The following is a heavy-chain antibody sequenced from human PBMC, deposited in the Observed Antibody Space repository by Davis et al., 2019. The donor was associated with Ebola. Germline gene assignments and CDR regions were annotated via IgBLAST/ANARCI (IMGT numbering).Heavy chain of an antibody. V-gene: IGHV3-30*03. Sequence: GGSLRLSCAASGFTFSSYSMNWVRQAPGKGLEWVAVISYDGSNAHYADSVKGRFTISRDNSKNTVYLEMNNLRPEDTAVYYCARDVGSAWRWFDPWGQGTLVTVSS. D-gene: IGHD6-19*01. J-gene: IGHJ5*02. CDR2: ISYDGSNA. CDR1: GFTFSSYS. CDR3: ARDVGSAWRWFDP.